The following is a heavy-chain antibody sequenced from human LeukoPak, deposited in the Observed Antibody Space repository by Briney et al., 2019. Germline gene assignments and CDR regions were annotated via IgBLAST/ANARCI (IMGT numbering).Heavy chain of an antibody. Sequence: SETLSLTCAVYGGSFSGYYWSWIRQSPGKGLEWIGEINHSGSTNYNPSLKSRVTISVDTSKNQFSLKLSSVTAADTAVYYCARGPYDSGPNWGQGTMVTVSS. CDR1: GGSFSGYY. CDR2: INHSGST. CDR3: ARGPYDSGPN. J-gene: IGHJ3*01. V-gene: IGHV4-34*01. D-gene: IGHD3-22*01.